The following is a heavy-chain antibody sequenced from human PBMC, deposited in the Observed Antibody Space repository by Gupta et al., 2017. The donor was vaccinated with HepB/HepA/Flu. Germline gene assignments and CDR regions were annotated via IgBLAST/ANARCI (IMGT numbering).Heavy chain of an antibody. Sequence: QVQIQQWGAGLLKSSETLSLTCAVYGGSFNDYYWSWIRQPPERGLEWIGEISHSGSTNYNPSLKSRVTISVDTSKNQFSLKLSSVSAADTAVYYCARHYGSGSFDWFDPWGQGTLVTVSS. J-gene: IGHJ5*02. D-gene: IGHD3-10*01. CDR2: ISHSGST. CDR1: GGSFNDYY. V-gene: IGHV4-34*02. CDR3: ARHYGSGSFDWFDP.